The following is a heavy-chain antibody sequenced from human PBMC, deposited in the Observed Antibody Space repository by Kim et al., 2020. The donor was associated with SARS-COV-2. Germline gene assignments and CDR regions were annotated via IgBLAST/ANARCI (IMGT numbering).Heavy chain of an antibody. CDR3: AREAVTSLAFYYFDY. D-gene: IGHD4-4*01. J-gene: IGHJ4*02. Sequence: QKFQGRVTITGDESTSTAYMELGSLRSEDTAVYYCAREAVTSLAFYYFDYWGQGTLVTVSS. V-gene: IGHV1-69*01.